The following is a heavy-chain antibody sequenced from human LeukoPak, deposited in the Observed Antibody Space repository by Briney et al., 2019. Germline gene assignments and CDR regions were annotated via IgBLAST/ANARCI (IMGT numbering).Heavy chain of an antibody. J-gene: IGHJ4*02. Sequence: PGGSLRLSCATSGFNFDRYTIHWVRQAPGKGLEWVSLAGWAGGTTFYSDSVRGRFTISRDSGRKSVYLQMNSLTTDDTAFYFCVKELDTMFFDYWGQGALVTVSS. CDR1: GFNFDRYT. V-gene: IGHV3-43*01. CDR3: VKELDTMFFDY. CDR2: AGWAGGTT. D-gene: IGHD3-10*02.